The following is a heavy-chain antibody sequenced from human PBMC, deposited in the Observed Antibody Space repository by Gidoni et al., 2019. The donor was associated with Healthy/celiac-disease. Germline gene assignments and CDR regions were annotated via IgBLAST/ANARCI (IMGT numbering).Heavy chain of an antibody. CDR2: ITIISDGGPT. CDR3: ETWGWELSVYYYYMDV. V-gene: IGHV3-15*01. D-gene: IGHD1-26*01. J-gene: IGHJ6*03. Sequence: EVQRVESGVGVVKPGGSRRLSGAASGFTFMNACRIWVSQAPGKGLEWVGSITIISDGGPTDYSAPVKGRFTISRDDSKNTLYLQMNSLKTEDTAVYYCETWGWELSVYYYYMDVWGKGTTVTVSS. CDR1: GFTFMNAC.